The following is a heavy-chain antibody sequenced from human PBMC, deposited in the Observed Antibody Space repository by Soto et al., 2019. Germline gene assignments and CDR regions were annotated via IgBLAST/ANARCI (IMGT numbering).Heavy chain of an antibody. CDR3: ARSPGGSEVDS. Sequence: PSETLSLTCTVSGGSITSGGYYWTWIRQHPGKGLEWIGYIYYTGSTYYNSSLKSRVTISIGTSQNQFSLKLSSVTAADTAVYYCARSPGGSEVDSWGPGTVVTVSS. CDR2: IYYTGST. CDR1: GGSITSGGYY. J-gene: IGHJ4*02. D-gene: IGHD1-26*01. V-gene: IGHV4-31*03.